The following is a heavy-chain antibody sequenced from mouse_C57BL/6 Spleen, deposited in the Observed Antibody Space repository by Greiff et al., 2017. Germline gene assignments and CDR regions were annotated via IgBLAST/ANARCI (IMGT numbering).Heavy chain of an antibody. D-gene: IGHD1-1*01. CDR3: ARSYYGSSYPYYFDY. CDR2: IYPRSGNT. V-gene: IGHV1-81*01. CDR1: GYTFTSYG. J-gene: IGHJ2*01. Sequence: QVQLKESGAELARPGASVKLSCKASGYTFTSYGISWVKQRTGQGLEWIGEIYPRSGNTYYNEKFKGKATLTADKSSSTAYMELRSLTSEDSAVYFCARSYYGSSYPYYFDYWGQGTTLTVSS.